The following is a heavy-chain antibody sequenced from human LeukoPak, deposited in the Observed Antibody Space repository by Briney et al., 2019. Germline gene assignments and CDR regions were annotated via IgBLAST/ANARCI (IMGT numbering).Heavy chain of an antibody. CDR1: GFTFSSYW. V-gene: IGHV3-7*05. CDR3: ARGRGYYYDTPFDY. J-gene: IGHJ4*02. Sequence: GGSLRLSCAASGFTFSSYWMSWVRQAPGKGLEWVANIKQDGSEKYYVDSVKGRFTISRDNAKNSLYLQMNSLRAEDTAVYYCARGRGYYYDTPFDYWGQGTLVTVSS. D-gene: IGHD3-22*01. CDR2: IKQDGSEK.